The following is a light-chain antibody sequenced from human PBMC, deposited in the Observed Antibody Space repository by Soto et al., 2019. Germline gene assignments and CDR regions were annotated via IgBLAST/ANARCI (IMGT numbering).Light chain of an antibody. CDR3: QQYYSTPLT. CDR2: WAS. Sequence: DIEMTQSPDSLAVSLGERATINCKSSQSVLYSSNNKNYLAWYQQKPGQPPKLLIYWASTRESGVPDRFSGSGSGTDFTLTISSLQAEDVAVYYCQQYYSTPLTFGGGTKVDIK. J-gene: IGKJ4*01. V-gene: IGKV4-1*01. CDR1: QSVLYSSNNKNY.